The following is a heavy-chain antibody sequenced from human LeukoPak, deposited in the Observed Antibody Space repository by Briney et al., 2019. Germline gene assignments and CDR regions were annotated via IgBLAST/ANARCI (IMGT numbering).Heavy chain of an antibody. V-gene: IGHV3-30-3*01. Sequence: GGSLRLSCAASGFTFSSYTMHWVRQAPGKGLEWVAVISYDGSNKYYADSVKGRFTISRDNSKNTLYLQMNSLRAEDTAVYYCARAIAAAGAVGGAFDIWGQGTMVTVSS. CDR3: ARAIAAAGAVGGAFDI. D-gene: IGHD6-13*01. CDR1: GFTFSSYT. J-gene: IGHJ3*02. CDR2: ISYDGSNK.